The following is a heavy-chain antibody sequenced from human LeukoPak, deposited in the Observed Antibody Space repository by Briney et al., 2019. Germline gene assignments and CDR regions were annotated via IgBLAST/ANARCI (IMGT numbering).Heavy chain of an antibody. CDR2: FYYSGST. CDR3: ARHPIVGATRGSFDS. CDR1: GGSISSYY. V-gene: IGHV4-59*05. Sequence: PSETLSLTCTVSGGSISSYYWSWIRQPPGKGLEGMGRFYYSGSTYYNPSLKSRVTISVDTSKNQFSLKLTSVTAADTAVYYCARHPIVGATRGSFDSWGHGTLVTVSS. J-gene: IGHJ4*01. D-gene: IGHD1-26*01.